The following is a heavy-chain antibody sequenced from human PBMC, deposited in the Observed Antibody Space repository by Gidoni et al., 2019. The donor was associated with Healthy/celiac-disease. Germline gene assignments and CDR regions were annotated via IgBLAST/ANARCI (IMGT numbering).Heavy chain of an antibody. Sequence: EVQLLESGGGLVQPGGSLRLSCAASGFTFSSYARSGVRQAPGKGLEWVSAIMGSGGSTYYADSVKGRFTISRDNSKNTLYLQMNSLRAEDTAVYYCAKDPLHSRYDFWTYGMDVWGQGTTVTVSS. J-gene: IGHJ6*02. CDR2: IMGSGGST. CDR3: AKDPLHSRYDFWTYGMDV. V-gene: IGHV3-23*01. D-gene: IGHD3-3*01. CDR1: GFTFSSYA.